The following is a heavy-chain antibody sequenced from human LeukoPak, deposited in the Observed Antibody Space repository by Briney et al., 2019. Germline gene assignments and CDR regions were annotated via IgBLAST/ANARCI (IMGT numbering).Heavy chain of an antibody. CDR1: GFAFSSDA. CDR3: AKDSNGWYQRGSNYFDY. CDR2: VGGSSGGST. D-gene: IGHD6-19*01. Sequence: GGSLRLSCAASGFAFSSDAMNWVRLAPGKGLEWVSSVGGSSGGSTQYADAVKGRFTVSRDNSKNTLYLQMNSLRAEDTAEYYCAKDSNGWYQRGSNYFDYWGQGTLVTVSS. J-gene: IGHJ4*02. V-gene: IGHV3-23*01.